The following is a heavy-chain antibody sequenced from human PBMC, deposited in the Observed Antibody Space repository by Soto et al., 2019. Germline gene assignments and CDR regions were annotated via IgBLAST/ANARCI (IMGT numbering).Heavy chain of an antibody. V-gene: IGHV1-2*04. CDR1: GYTFTGYY. Sequence: ASVKVSCKASGYTFTGYYMHWVRQTPGQGLEWMGWINPNSGGTNYAQKFQGWVTMTRDTSISTAYMELSRLRSDDTAVYYCARGDYYDSSGYYYIHYGMDVWGQGTTVTVSS. J-gene: IGHJ6*02. CDR2: INPNSGGT. D-gene: IGHD3-22*01. CDR3: ARGDYYDSSGYYYIHYGMDV.